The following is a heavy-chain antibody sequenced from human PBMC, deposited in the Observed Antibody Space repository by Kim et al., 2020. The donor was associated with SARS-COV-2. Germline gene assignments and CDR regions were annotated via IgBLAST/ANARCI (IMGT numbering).Heavy chain of an antibody. J-gene: IGHJ6*02. Sequence: GGSTSYAQRFQGRVTVTRDTSTSTVYMELSSLRPEDTAVYYCARKYVMDVWGQGTTVTVSS. CDR3: ARKYVMDV. V-gene: IGHV1-46*01. CDR2: GGST.